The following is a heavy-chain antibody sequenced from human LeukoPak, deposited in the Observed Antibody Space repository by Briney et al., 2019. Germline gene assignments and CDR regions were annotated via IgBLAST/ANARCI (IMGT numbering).Heavy chain of an antibody. CDR1: GYTFTSYD. Sequence: ASVKVSCKASGYTFTSYDINWVRQATGQGLEWMGWMNPNSGNTGYAQKFQGRVTITRNTSISTAYMELSSLRSEDTAVYYCARGSEYQLSPYYYYMDVWGKGTTVTVSS. V-gene: IGHV1-8*03. CDR2: MNPNSGNT. J-gene: IGHJ6*03. CDR3: ARGSEYQLSPYYYYMDV. D-gene: IGHD2-2*01.